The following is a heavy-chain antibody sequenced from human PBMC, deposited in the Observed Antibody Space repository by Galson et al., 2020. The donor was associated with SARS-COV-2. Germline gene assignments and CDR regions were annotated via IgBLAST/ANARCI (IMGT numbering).Heavy chain of an antibody. CDR3: VISTAGPGDYLNN. CDR1: GYTFTDYY. Sequence: ASVKVSCKTSGYTFTDYYIHWVRQAPGQGLEWMAWINPNSVGTNFAQKFQGRLTLTRDTSISTAYMELSRLRSNDTAVYYCVISTAGPGDYLNNWGQGTLVTVSS. CDR2: INPNSVGT. D-gene: IGHD6-13*01. V-gene: IGHV1-2*02. J-gene: IGHJ4*02.